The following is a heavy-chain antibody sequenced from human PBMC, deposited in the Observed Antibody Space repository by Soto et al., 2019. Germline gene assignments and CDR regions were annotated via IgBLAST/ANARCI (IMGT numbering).Heavy chain of an antibody. D-gene: IGHD1-20*01. CDR3: ARDEGYNWNHNWFDP. Sequence: GASVKVSCKASGFTFTSSAVPWVRQARGQSLEWIGWIAVGSGNTNYAQKFQERVTIPRDTSTSTAYMELRSLRSDDTAVYYCARDEGYNWNHNWFDPWGQGTLVTVS. CDR1: GFTFTSSA. V-gene: IGHV1-58*01. J-gene: IGHJ5*02. CDR2: IAVGSGNT.